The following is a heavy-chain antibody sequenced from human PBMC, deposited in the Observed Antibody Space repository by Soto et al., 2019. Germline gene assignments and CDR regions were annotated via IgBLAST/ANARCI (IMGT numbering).Heavy chain of an antibody. CDR3: ARESEDLTSNFDY. J-gene: IGHJ4*02. V-gene: IGHV3-21*06. CDR1: GFTFTRYS. CDR2: ISSTTNYI. Sequence: GGSLRLSCAASGFTFTRYSMNWVRQAPGKGLEWVSSISSTTNYIYYGDSMKVRFTISRDNAKNSLYLEMNSLRAEDTAVYYCARESEDLTSNFDYWGQGTLVTVSS.